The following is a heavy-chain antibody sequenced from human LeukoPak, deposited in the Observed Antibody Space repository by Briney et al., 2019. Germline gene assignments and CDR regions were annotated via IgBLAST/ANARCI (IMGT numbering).Heavy chain of an antibody. J-gene: IGHJ4*02. V-gene: IGHV3-23*01. CDR2: VNARGYST. D-gene: IGHD6-6*01. CDR1: GFSFSTYA. Sequence: GGSLRLSCSASGFSFSTYAMSWARQAPGKGLEWVSAVNARGYSTYYADSVKGRFTISRDNSKNTLYLQMNSLRAEDTAVYYCAKRAARIPIDYWGQGTLVTVSS. CDR3: AKRAARIPIDY.